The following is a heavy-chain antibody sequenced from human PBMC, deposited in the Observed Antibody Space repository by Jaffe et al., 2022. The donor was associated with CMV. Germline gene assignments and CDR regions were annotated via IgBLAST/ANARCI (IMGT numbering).Heavy chain of an antibody. CDR2: ISSSSGYI. V-gene: IGHV3-21*01. CDR1: GFTFSTFS. Sequence: EVQLVESGGGLVKPGGSLRLSCAASGFTFSTFSMNWVRQAPGKGLEWVSSISSSSGYIYYADSVKGRFTISRDNAKNSLYLQLSSLRAEDTAVYYCASSAFGSSWYVYWGQGTLVTVSS. CDR3: ASSAFGSSWYVY. D-gene: IGHD6-13*01. J-gene: IGHJ4*02.